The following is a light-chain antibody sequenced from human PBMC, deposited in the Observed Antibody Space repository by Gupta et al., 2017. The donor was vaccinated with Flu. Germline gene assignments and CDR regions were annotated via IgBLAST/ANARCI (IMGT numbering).Light chain of an antibody. Sequence: PGTLSVSPGERATLSCRPSQSVSSSLAWYQQKPGQAPRLLIYGASTRATGIPARFSGSGSGTEFTLTISSLQSEDFAIYYCQQHNYWPGTFGQGTKVEIK. V-gene: IGKV3-15*01. CDR1: QSVSSS. CDR3: QQHNYWPGT. CDR2: GAS. J-gene: IGKJ1*01.